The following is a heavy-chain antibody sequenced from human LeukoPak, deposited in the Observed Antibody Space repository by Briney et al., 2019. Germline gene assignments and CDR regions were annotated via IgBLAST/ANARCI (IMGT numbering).Heavy chain of an antibody. CDR2: IWYDGSNK. V-gene: IGHV3-33*01. CDR1: GFTFSSYG. D-gene: IGHD6-13*01. J-gene: IGHJ4*02. CDR3: ARDSAWYERNFDY. Sequence: GGSLRLSCAASGFTFSSYGMHWVRQAPGKGLEWVAVIWYDGSNKYYADSVKGRFTISRDNSKNTLYLQMNSRRAEDTAVYYCARDSAWYERNFDYWGQGTLVTVSS.